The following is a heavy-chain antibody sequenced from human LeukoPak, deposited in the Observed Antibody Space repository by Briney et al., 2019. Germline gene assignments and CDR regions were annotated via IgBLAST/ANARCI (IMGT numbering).Heavy chain of an antibody. CDR3: ARDSASGSFWDY. CDR1: GGSISSGSYY. J-gene: IGHJ4*02. V-gene: IGHV4-61*02. CDR2: IYTSGST. Sequence: SQTLSLTCTVSGGSISSGSYYWSWIRQPAGKGLEWIGRIYTSGSTNYNPSPKSRVTISVDTSKNQFSLKLSSVTAADTAVYYCARDSASGSFWDYWGQGTLVTVSS. D-gene: IGHD3-3*01.